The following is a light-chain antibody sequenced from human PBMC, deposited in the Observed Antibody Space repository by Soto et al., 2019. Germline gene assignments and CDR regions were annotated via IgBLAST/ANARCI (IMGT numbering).Light chain of an antibody. Sequence: QSVLTQPPSASGAPGQRVTLSCIGGSSNVGFNAVNWYQQLPGAAPKLLIHGNSQRPSGVPDRFSGSKSGTSASLAIIGLRAEDEAHYYCAAWDDSLRGVVFGGGTKVTV. CDR3: AAWDDSLRGVV. V-gene: IGLV1-47*01. J-gene: IGLJ3*02. CDR1: SSNVGFNA. CDR2: GNS.